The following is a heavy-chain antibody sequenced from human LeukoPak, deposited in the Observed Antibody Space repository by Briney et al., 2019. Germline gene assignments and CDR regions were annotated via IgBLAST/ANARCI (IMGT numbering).Heavy chain of an antibody. D-gene: IGHD3-9*01. CDR3: ASHYDILTGLAYFDY. Sequence: SETLSLTCTVSGGSISSSSYYWGWIRQTPGKGLEWIGSIYSSGSTYYNPSLKSPFTISVDMSKNQFSLKLSSVTAADTAIYYCASHYDILTGLAYFDYWGQGTLVTVSS. CDR2: IYSSGST. V-gene: IGHV4-39*07. J-gene: IGHJ4*02. CDR1: GGSISSSSYY.